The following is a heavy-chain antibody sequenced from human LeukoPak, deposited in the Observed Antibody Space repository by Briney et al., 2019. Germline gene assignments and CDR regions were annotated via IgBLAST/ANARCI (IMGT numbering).Heavy chain of an antibody. CDR3: ARSGSDAFDI. Sequence: ASVKVSCKASGYTFSGYYMHWVRQAPGRGLEWLGWIYPNSGDTEYAQKFQGRVTVTRDTSVSTAFMEVSRLTSDDTAVYYCARSGSDAFDIWGQGTMVTVSS. D-gene: IGHD1-26*01. V-gene: IGHV1-2*02. CDR1: GYTFSGYY. J-gene: IGHJ3*02. CDR2: IYPNSGDT.